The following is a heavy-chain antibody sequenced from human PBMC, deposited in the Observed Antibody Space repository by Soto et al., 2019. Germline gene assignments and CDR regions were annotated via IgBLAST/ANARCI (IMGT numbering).Heavy chain of an antibody. CDR1: GGSFSGYQ. CDR3: ARGLILWFGELSRRGGYYYYMDV. CDR2: INDSGNI. V-gene: IGHV4-34*02. J-gene: IGHJ6*03. D-gene: IGHD3-10*01. Sequence: QVQLQQWGAGLLKPSETLSLTCAVYGGSFSGYQWTWIRQTPERGLEWIGEINDSGNINYNPSLKRRGPIPAETAKKQVSLGLGHVTAADTAVYYCARGLILWFGELSRRGGYYYYMDVWGKGTTVTVSS.